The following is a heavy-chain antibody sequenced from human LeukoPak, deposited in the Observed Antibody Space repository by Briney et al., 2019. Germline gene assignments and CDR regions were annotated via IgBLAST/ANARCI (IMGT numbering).Heavy chain of an antibody. CDR3: AKATGYSNFFDY. CDR1: GFTFSSYG. D-gene: IGHD4-11*01. CDR2: ISWNSGSI. Sequence: GRSLRLSCAASGFTFSSYGMHWVRQAPGKGLEWVSGISWNSGSIGYADSVKGRFTISRDNAKNSLYLQMNSLRAEDTALYYCAKATGYSNFFDYWGQGTLVTVSS. J-gene: IGHJ4*02. V-gene: IGHV3-9*01.